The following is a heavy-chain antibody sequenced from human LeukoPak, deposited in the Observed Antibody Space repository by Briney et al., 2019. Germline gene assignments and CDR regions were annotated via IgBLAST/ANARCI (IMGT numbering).Heavy chain of an antibody. V-gene: IGHV3-21*01. Sequence: GGSLRLSCAASGFTFSSYSMNWVRQAPGKGLEWVSSISSSSSYIYYADSVKGRFTISRDNAKNSLYLQMNSLRAEDTAVYYCARDLGVTTSKSPFDYWGQGTLVTVSS. D-gene: IGHD4-17*01. CDR1: GFTFSSYS. CDR3: ARDLGVTTSKSPFDY. CDR2: ISSSSSYI. J-gene: IGHJ4*02.